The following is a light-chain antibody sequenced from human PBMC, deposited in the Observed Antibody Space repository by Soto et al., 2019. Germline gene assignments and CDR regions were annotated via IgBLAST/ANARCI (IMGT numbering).Light chain of an antibody. CDR3: QQYGSSPRFT. Sequence: EIVLTQSPGTLSLSPGERATLSCRASQSVSSSYLAWYQQKPGQAPRLLIYGASSMATGIPDRFSGSGSGTEFTITISRLEPEDFAVYYCQQYGSSPRFTFGPGTKVDIK. J-gene: IGKJ3*01. V-gene: IGKV3-20*01. CDR1: QSVSSSY. CDR2: GAS.